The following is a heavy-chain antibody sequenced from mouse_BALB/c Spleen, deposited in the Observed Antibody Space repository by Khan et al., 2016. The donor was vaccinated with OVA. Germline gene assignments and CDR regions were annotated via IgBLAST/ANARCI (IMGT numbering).Heavy chain of an antibody. J-gene: IGHJ3*01. CDR2: IRKKASGYTT. D-gene: IGHD1-2*01. CDR3: ARVYYGYGFAY. CDR1: GFTFSDYY. V-gene: IGHV7-3*02. Sequence: EVELVESGGGLVEPGGSLRLSCATSGFTFSDYYMSWVRQPPGKALEWLGFIRKKASGYTTEYSASVKGRFTISRDNSQSILYLQMNSLRAEDSATYSCARVYYGYGFAYWGHSTLFTVS.